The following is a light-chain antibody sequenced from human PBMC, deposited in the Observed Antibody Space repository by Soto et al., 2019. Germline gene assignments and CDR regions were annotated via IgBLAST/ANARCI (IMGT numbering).Light chain of an antibody. Sequence: EVVLTQSPATLSLSPGDRAALSCKASQSVHNFLAWYQQKPGQAPRLLIYGASNRAAGIPARFSGSGSGTDFTLTINSLEPDDFAVYYCQQYGNSPLTFGGGTKVDIK. J-gene: IGKJ4*01. CDR2: GAS. V-gene: IGKV3-11*01. CDR1: QSVHNF. CDR3: QQYGNSPLT.